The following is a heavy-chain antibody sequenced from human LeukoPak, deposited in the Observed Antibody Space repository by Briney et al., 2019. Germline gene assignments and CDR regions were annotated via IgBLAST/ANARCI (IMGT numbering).Heavy chain of an antibody. J-gene: IGHJ4*02. CDR2: IKQDGSEK. D-gene: IGHD6-19*01. CDR1: GFTFNNYY. CDR3: ARDSGWYPVDY. V-gene: IGHV3-7*01. Sequence: GGSLRLSCAAFGFTFNNYYMTWVRQAPGKGLEWVANIKQDGSEKNYVDSVKGRFTIPRDNAKNSLYLQMNSLRAEDTAVYYCARDSGWYPVDYWGRGTLVTVSS.